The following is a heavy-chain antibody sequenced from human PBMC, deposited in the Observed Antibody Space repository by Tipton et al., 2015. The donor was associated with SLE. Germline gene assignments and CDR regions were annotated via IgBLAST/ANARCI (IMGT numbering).Heavy chain of an antibody. D-gene: IGHD3-9*01. CDR3: ARATNWLLFY. CDR2: IYYSGST. J-gene: IGHJ4*02. V-gene: IGHV4-61*08. Sequence: TLSLTCTVSGGSISSGGYYWCWIRQHPGKGLEWIGYIYYSGSTNYNPSLKSRVTISVDTSKNQFSLKLSSVTAADTAVYYCARATNWLLFYWGQGTLVTVSS. CDR1: GGSISSGGYY.